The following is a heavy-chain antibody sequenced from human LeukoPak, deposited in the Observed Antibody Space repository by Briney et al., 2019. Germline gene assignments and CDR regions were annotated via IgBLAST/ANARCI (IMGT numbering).Heavy chain of an antibody. J-gene: IGHJ6*02. CDR3: AKDSGDVDTAMVNYYYYGMDV. CDR2: ISYDGSNK. V-gene: IGHV3-30*18. D-gene: IGHD5-18*01. CDR1: GFTFSSYG. Sequence: PGGSLRLSCEASGFTFSSYGMHWVRQAPGKGLEWVAVISYDGSNKYYADSVKGRFTISRDNSKNTLYLQMNSLRAEDTAVYYCAKDSGDVDTAMVNYYYYGMDVWGQGTTVTVSS.